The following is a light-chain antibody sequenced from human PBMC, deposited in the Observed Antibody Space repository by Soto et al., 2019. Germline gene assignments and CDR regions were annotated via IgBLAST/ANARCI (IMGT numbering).Light chain of an antibody. J-gene: IGLJ1*01. V-gene: IGLV2-14*01. Sequence: QSALTQPASVSGSPGQSITISCTGTSSDVGGYNYVSWYQQHPGKAPKVMIYEVSHRPSGVSDRFSGSKSGNTASLTISGLQAEDEADYYCSSYTTSGTYVFGTGTKVTVL. CDR2: EVS. CDR3: SSYTTSGTYV. CDR1: SSDVGGYNY.